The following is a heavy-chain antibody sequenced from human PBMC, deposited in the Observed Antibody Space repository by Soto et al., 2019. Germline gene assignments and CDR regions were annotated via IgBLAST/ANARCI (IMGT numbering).Heavy chain of an antibody. CDR2: IMPIFGTA. Sequence: VASVKVSFRASGGTFSSYAISWVRQAPGQGLEWMGGIMPIFGTANYAQKFQGRVTITADKSTSTAYIELRSLRSEDTAVYYCARLGRVTRYRSGSYYFDYSGQGTLVTVSS. CDR3: ARLGRVTRYRSGSYYFDY. D-gene: IGHD3-10*01. V-gene: IGHV1-69*06. J-gene: IGHJ4*02. CDR1: GGTFSSYA.